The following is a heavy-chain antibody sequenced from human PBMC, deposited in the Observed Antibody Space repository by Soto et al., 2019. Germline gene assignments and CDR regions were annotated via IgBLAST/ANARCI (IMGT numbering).Heavy chain of an antibody. CDR1: GGSISNSSYL. CDR2: VSYSGST. D-gene: IGHD6-19*01. V-gene: IGHV4-39*01. Sequence: QLQLQESGPRLVKPSETLSLSCTVSGGSISNSSYLWGWIRQPPGKGLQWIGSVSYSGSTYYNPSLKSRVTISADTSKTQSSLRLSSVPAADTAVYYCSRIAVSGPITGFDYWGQGALVTVSS. J-gene: IGHJ4*02. CDR3: SRIAVSGPITGFDY.